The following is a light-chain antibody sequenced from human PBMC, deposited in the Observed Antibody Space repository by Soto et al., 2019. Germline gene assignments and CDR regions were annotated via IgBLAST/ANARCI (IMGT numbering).Light chain of an antibody. CDR2: GAS. CDR3: QQYNNWPRT. J-gene: IGKJ1*01. CDR1: QSVSSN. V-gene: IGKV3-15*01. Sequence: EIVMTQSPATLSVSPGERATLSCRASQSVSSNLAWYQQKPGQAPRLLIYGASTRATGIPARFSGSGSATEFTLTISSLQSEDFAFYYWQQYNNWPRTFGQGTKVEI.